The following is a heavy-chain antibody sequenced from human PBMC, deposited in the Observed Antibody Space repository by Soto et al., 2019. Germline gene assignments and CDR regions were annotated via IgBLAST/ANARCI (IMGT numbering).Heavy chain of an antibody. CDR2: ISYDGSNK. V-gene: IGHV3-30*18. CDR1: GFTFSSYG. D-gene: IGHD4-17*01. J-gene: IGHJ4*02. CDR3: AKDKAVTTVFDY. Sequence: QVQLVESGGGVVQPGRSLRLSCAASGFTFSSYGMHWVRQAPGKGLEWVAVISYDGSNKYYADSVKGRFTISRDNSKNTLYLQMNSRRAEDTAVYYCAKDKAVTTVFDYWGQGTLVTVSS.